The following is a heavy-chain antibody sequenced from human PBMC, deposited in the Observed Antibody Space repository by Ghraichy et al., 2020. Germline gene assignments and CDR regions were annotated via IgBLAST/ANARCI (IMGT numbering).Heavy chain of an antibody. D-gene: IGHD3-10*01. CDR1: GGSISNYY. J-gene: IGHJ5*02. CDR2: IHDSGST. Sequence: SETLSLTCTVSGGSISNYYWSWIRQPPGKGLEWIGYIHDSGSTDYNPSLKSRVTISIDTSKNQFSLKFNYVTAADTAMYYCARDYSNSGSYYSWFDPWGQGTQVTVSS. V-gene: IGHV4-59*01. CDR3: ARDYSNSGSYYSWFDP.